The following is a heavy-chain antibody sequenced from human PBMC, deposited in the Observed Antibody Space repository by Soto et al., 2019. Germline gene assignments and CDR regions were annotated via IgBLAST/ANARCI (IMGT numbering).Heavy chain of an antibody. CDR3: ARVNGSGSYYYYYGMDV. D-gene: IGHD3-10*01. V-gene: IGHV4-39*07. CDR2: IYYSGST. CDR1: GGSISSSSYY. J-gene: IGHJ6*02. Sequence: SETLSLTCTVSGGSISSSSYYWGWIRQPPGKGLEWIGSIYYSGSTYYNPSLKSRVTISVDTSTNQFSLKLSSVTAADTAVYYCARVNGSGSYYYYYGMDVWGQGTTVTVSS.